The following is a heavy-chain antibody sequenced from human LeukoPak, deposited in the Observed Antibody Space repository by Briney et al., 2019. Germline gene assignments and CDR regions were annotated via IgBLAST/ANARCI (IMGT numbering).Heavy chain of an antibody. CDR3: ARKLYSDNSHDAFDI. V-gene: IGHV3-21*01. D-gene: IGHD1-26*01. CDR2: ISSSSTNI. Sequence: GESLRLSCAASGFTFSSYTMNWVRQAPGKGLEWVSCISSSSTNIYYADSVRGRFTISRDNAKNSLYLQMNSLRAEDTAVYYCARKLYSDNSHDAFDIWGQGTMVTVSS. J-gene: IGHJ3*02. CDR1: GFTFSSYT.